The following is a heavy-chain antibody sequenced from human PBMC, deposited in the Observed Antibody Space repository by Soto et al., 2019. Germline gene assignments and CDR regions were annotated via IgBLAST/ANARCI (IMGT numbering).Heavy chain of an antibody. CDR3: ARLQYNFDY. V-gene: IGHV4-59*08. CDR2: IYYSGST. CDR1: GGSISSYY. J-gene: IGHJ4*02. Sequence: QVQLQESGPGLVEPSETLSLTCTVSGGSISSYYWSWIRQPPGKGLEWIGYIYYSGSTNYNPSLKSRVTISVDTSKNQFSLKLSSVTAADTAVYYCARLQYNFDYWGQGTLVTVSS. D-gene: IGHD1-1*01.